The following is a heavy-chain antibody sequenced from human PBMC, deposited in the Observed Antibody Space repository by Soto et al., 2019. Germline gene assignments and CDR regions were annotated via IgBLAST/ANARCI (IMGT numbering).Heavy chain of an antibody. CDR3: AREYAFSSDY. Sequence: QLQLQESGPGLVKPSETLSLTCSVSGGSMRSYYWSWIRQPPGKGLEWIGYIHDSGITDYNPSLKSRATRSIDTFRNQISLNLPSVTAADTAVYYCAREYAFSSDYWGQGTVVTVSS. J-gene: IGHJ4*02. V-gene: IGHV4-59*01. CDR2: IHDSGIT. D-gene: IGHD2-2*01. CDR1: GGSMRSYY.